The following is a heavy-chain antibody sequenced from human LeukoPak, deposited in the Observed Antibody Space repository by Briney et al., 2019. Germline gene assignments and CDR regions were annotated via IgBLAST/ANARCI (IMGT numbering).Heavy chain of an antibody. CDR1: GFTFSSYW. D-gene: IGHD2-15*01. CDR3: ARHQEVVLDDPAGY. Sequence: PGGSLRLSYAASGFTFSSYWMSWVRQAPGKGLEWVANIKQDGSEKYYVDSVKGRFTISRDNAKNSLYLQMNSLRAEDTAVYYSARHQEVVLDDPAGYWGQGTLVTVSS. J-gene: IGHJ4*02. V-gene: IGHV3-7*01. CDR2: IKQDGSEK.